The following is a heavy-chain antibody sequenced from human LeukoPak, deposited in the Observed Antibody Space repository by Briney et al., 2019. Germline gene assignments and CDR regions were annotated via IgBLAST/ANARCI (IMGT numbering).Heavy chain of an antibody. Sequence: SETLSLTCAVSGYSLSSGYYWGWIRQPPGKGLEWVGSIYHSGSTYYNPSLKSRVTISVDTSKNQFSLKLSSVTAADTAVYYCARDRSGYGNWGQGTLVTVSS. CDR1: GYSLSSGYY. D-gene: IGHD5-12*01. CDR3: ARDRSGYGN. CDR2: IYHSGST. V-gene: IGHV4-38-2*02. J-gene: IGHJ4*02.